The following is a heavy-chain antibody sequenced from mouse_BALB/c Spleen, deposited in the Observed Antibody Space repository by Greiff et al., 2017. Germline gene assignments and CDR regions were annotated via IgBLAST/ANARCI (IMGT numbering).Heavy chain of an antibody. Sequence: DVKLQESGAELVRPGALVKLSCKASGFNIKDYYMHWVKQRPEQGLEWIGWIDPENGNTIYDPKFQGKASITADTSSNTAYLQLSSLTSEDTAVYYCARRRVYYGNLGWFAYWGQGTLVTVSA. J-gene: IGHJ3*01. CDR2: IDPENGNT. CDR1: GFNIKDYY. CDR3: ARRRVYYGNLGWFAY. V-gene: IGHV14-1*02. D-gene: IGHD2-1*01.